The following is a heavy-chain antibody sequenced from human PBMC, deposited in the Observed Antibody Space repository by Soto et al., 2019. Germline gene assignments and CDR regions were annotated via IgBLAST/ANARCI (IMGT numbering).Heavy chain of an antibody. Sequence: GGSLRLSCAASGFTFSSYGMRWVRQAPGKGLEWVAVISYDGSNKYYADSVKGRFTISRDNSKNTLYLQMNSLRAEDTAVYYCARDRCSSTSCYVRRYYYYYYMDVWGKGTTVTVSS. J-gene: IGHJ6*03. D-gene: IGHD2-2*01. CDR1: GFTFSSYG. V-gene: IGHV3-30*03. CDR2: ISYDGSNK. CDR3: ARDRCSSTSCYVRRYYYYYYMDV.